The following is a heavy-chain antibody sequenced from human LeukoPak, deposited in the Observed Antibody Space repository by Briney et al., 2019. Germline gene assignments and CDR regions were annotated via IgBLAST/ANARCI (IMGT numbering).Heavy chain of an antibody. Sequence: SVKVSCKVSGYTLTELSMHWVRQAPGQGLEWMGGIIPIFGTANYAQKFQGRVTITADKSTSTAYMELSSLRSEDTAVYYCARVTGSSSWYPHYYYYMDVWGKGTTVTVSS. D-gene: IGHD6-13*01. CDR2: IIPIFGTA. CDR1: GYTLTELS. V-gene: IGHV1-69*06. J-gene: IGHJ6*03. CDR3: ARVTGSSSWYPHYYYYMDV.